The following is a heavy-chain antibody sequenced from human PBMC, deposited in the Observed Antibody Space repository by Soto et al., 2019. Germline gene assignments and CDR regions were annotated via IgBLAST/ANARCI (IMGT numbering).Heavy chain of an antibody. Sequence: GASVKVSCKASGGTFSSYAISWVRQAPGQGLEWMGGIIPIFGTANYAQKFQGRVTITADESTSTAYMELSSLRSEDTAVYYCAMGPRAAAGMSDYWRQGALVTVSS. CDR2: IIPIFGTA. J-gene: IGHJ4*02. CDR3: AMGPRAAAGMSDY. D-gene: IGHD6-13*01. V-gene: IGHV1-69*13. CDR1: GGTFSSYA.